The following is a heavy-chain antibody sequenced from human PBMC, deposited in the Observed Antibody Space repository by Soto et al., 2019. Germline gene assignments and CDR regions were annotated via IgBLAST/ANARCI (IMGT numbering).Heavy chain of an antibody. Sequence: GASVKVSCKASGYTFTIYGISWVRQAPGQGLEWMGIINPSGGSTSYAQKFQGRVTMTRDTSTSTVYMELSSLRSEDTAVYYCARGTGTGPYYCGMDGWGQVTTVTVSS. CDR2: INPSGGST. CDR1: GYTFTIYG. D-gene: IGHD1-1*01. J-gene: IGHJ6*02. V-gene: IGHV1-46*01. CDR3: ARGTGTGPYYCGMDG.